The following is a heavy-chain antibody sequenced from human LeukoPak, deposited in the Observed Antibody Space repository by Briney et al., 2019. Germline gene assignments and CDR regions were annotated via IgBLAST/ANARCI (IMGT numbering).Heavy chain of an antibody. J-gene: IGHJ5*02. CDR3: ARDYDFWGNNWFDP. CDR2: IWYDGSNK. Sequence: GGSLRLSCAASGFTFSSYGMHWVRQAPGKGLEWVAVIWYDGSNKYYADSVKGRFTISRDNSKNTLYLQMNSLRAEDTAVYYCARDYDFWGNNWFDPWGQGTLVAVSS. CDR1: GFTFSSYG. D-gene: IGHD3/OR15-3a*01. V-gene: IGHV3-33*01.